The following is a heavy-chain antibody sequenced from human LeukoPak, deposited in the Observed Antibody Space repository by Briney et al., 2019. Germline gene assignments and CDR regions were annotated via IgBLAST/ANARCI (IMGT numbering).Heavy chain of an antibody. CDR1: GGSISSYY. CDR2: IYTSGST. CDR3: ASMSSSSGLDY. V-gene: IGHV4-4*07. Sequence: PSETLSLTCTVSGGSISSYYWSWIRQPAGKGLEWIGRIYTSGSTNYNPSLKSRVTMSVDTSKNQFPLKLSSVTAADTAVYYCASMSSSSGLDYWGQGTLVTVSS. D-gene: IGHD6-6*01. J-gene: IGHJ4*02.